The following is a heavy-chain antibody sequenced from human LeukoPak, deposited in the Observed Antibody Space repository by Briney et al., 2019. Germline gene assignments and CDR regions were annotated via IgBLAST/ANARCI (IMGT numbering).Heavy chain of an antibody. CDR2: IKEDGSEK. Sequence: GGSLRLSCAASGFTFSTYWMSWVRQAPGKGLEWVANIKEDGSEKYYGDPVKGRFTISRDNAKNSLYLQMNSLRAEDTAVYYCARDSSSYQWGQGTLVTVSS. J-gene: IGHJ4*02. CDR3: ARDSSSYQ. D-gene: IGHD3-22*01. CDR1: GFTFSTYW. V-gene: IGHV3-7*01.